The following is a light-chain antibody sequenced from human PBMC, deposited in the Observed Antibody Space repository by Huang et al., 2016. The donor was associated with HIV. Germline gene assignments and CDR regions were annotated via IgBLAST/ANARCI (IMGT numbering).Light chain of an antibody. V-gene: IGKV3-20*01. J-gene: IGKJ3*01. Sequence: EIVLTQSPGTLSLSPGERATLSCRASQRVSGSYLAWYQQKPGQAPRLLIYGASSRATGIPDRCSGGGSGTDFTLTMTRLEPEDIALYYCQVYGTSPPGPFGPGATVHIK. CDR3: QVYGTSPPGP. CDR2: GAS. CDR1: QRVSGSY.